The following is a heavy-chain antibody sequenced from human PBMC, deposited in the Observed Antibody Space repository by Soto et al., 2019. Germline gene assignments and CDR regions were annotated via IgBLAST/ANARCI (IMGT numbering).Heavy chain of an antibody. CDR1: GFIFSSHW. V-gene: IGHV3-74*01. Sequence: EVQLVESGGGLVQPGGSLRLSCAASGFIFSSHWMHWVRQDPVRGLVWVARIKSDGSSTAYADSVKGRFTISRDNAKHTLYLQMSSLRVEDTAVYYCARDRPEVLNPTDHPMFDYWGQGTLVTVSS. CDR3: ARDRPEVLNPTDHPMFDY. D-gene: IGHD2-8*02. CDR2: IKSDGSST. J-gene: IGHJ4*02.